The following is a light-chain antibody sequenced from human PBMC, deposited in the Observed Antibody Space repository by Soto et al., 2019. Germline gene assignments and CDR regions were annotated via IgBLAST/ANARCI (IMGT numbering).Light chain of an antibody. J-gene: IGLJ2*01. V-gene: IGLV1-40*01. CDR3: QSYDSSLSAVG. CDR1: SSNIGAPYD. CDR2: INT. Sequence: QSVLTQPPSVSGAPGQRVTISCTGSSSNIGAPYDVHWYQHLPGTAPKLLIYINTDRPSGVPDRFSGSRSGTSASLAISGLQAEDEADYYCQSYDSSLSAVGFGGGTKLTVL.